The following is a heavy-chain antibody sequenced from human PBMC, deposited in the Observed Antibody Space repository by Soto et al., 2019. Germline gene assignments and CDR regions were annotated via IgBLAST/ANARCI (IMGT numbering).Heavy chain of an antibody. CDR3: AGGRDGGGAS. J-gene: IGHJ5*02. Sequence: QVQLQQWGAGLLKPSETLSLTCGVYGGSFSGNYWSWIRQPPGEGLEWIGEINPSGSTNYSPSLKSRAPISADTSKTPFSLKLSSVIAAATAVYYCAGGRDGGGASWGQGTLVTVSS. CDR2: INPSGST. V-gene: IGHV4-34*01. CDR1: GGSFSGNY. D-gene: IGHD4-17*01.